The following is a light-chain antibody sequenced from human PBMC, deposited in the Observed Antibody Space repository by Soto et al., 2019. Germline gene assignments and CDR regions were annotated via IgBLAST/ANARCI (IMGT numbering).Light chain of an antibody. Sequence: EFVLTHSPGTLSLSPGERATLSCRASQTVRNNYLAWYQQKPGQAPRLLIYAASTRATGIPARFSGSGSGTEFTLTISSLQSEDFAVYYCQQFSSYPLTFGGGTKVDIK. CDR1: QTVRNNY. CDR3: QQFSSYPLT. V-gene: IGKV3-20*01. CDR2: AAS. J-gene: IGKJ4*01.